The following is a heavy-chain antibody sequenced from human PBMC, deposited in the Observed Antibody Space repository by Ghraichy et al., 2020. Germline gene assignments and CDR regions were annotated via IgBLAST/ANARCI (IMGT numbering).Heavy chain of an antibody. V-gene: IGHV3-23*01. J-gene: IGHJ5*02. D-gene: IGHD2-15*01. CDR1: GFTFSSYS. CDR3: AKSWGYCSGGSCPPYNWFDP. CDR2: ISAGGGTT. Sequence: GGSLRLSCAASGFTFSSYSMNWVRQAPGKGLEWVSTISAGGGTTYYADSVKGRFIVSRDNSNNTLHLQMNSLRDDDAAVYYCAKSWGYCSGGSCPPYNWFDPWGQGTLVTVSS.